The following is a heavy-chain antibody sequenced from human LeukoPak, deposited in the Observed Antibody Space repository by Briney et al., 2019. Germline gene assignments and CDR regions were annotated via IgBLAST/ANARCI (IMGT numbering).Heavy chain of an antibody. CDR2: IYDSGST. CDR3: ARVLLGDYRRFDY. J-gene: IGHJ4*02. Sequence: PSQTLSLTCTVSGGSISSGGYYWIWIPQHPGKDLEWIRYIYDSGSTYYNPSLKSRVTISVDTTKNQFSLKLSSVTAADTAVYYCARVLLGDYRRFDYWGQGTLVTVSS. V-gene: IGHV4-31*03. D-gene: IGHD4-17*01. CDR1: GGSISSGGYY.